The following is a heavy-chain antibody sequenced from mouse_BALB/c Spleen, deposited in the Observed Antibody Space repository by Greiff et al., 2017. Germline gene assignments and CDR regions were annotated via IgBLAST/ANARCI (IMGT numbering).Heavy chain of an antibody. CDR1: GYAFTNYL. CDR3: ASSLITQFAY. J-gene: IGHJ3*01. D-gene: IGHD2-4*01. Sequence: QVQLQQSGAELVRPGTSVKVSCKASGYAFTNYLIEWVKQRPGQGLEWIGVINPGSGGTNYNEKFKGKATLTADKSSSTAYMQLSSLTSDDSAVYCCASSLITQFAYWGQGTLVTVSA. V-gene: IGHV1-54*01. CDR2: INPGSGGT.